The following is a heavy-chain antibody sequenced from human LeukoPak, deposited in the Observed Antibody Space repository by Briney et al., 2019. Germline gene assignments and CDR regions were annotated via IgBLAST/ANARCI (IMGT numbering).Heavy chain of an antibody. V-gene: IGHV1-3*01. D-gene: IGHD3-22*01. CDR2: INAGNGNT. Sequence: GASVKVSCTASGYTFTSYAMHWVRQAPGQRLEWMGWINAGNGNTKYSQKFQGRVTITRDTSASTAYMELSSLRSDDTAVYYCARRGRDYYDSSGYYYDYWGQGTLVTVSS. CDR3: ARRGRDYYDSSGYYYDY. CDR1: GYTFTSYA. J-gene: IGHJ4*02.